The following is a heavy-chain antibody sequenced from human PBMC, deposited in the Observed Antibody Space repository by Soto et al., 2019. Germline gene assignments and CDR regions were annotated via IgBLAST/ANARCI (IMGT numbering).Heavy chain of an antibody. CDR3: ARDSAVTTTTSYYYGMDV. J-gene: IGHJ6*02. CDR1: GFTFSSYG. Sequence: GGSLRLSCAAPGFTFSSYGMHWVRQAPGKGLEWVAVIWYDGSNKYYADSVKGRFTISRDNSKNTLYLQMNSLRAEDTAVYYCARDSAVTTTTSYYYGMDVWGQGTTVTVSS. D-gene: IGHD4-17*01. V-gene: IGHV3-33*01. CDR2: IWYDGSNK.